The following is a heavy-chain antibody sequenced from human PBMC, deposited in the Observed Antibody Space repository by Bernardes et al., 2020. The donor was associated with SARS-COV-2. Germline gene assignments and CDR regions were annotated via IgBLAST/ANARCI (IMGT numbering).Heavy chain of an antibody. V-gene: IGHV1-69*06. Sequence: SVKVSCKAFGGTFNTYAINWVRQAPGQGLEWMGGIIPIFGTANYGQKFQGRVTITADKSTSTVYMELSSLKSEDTAVYYCARPMRNYDILISHSGSFFHYGMDVWGQGTTVTVSS. CDR1: GGTFNTYA. CDR3: ARPMRNYDILISHSGSFFHYGMDV. D-gene: IGHD3-9*01. CDR2: IIPIFGTA. J-gene: IGHJ6*02.